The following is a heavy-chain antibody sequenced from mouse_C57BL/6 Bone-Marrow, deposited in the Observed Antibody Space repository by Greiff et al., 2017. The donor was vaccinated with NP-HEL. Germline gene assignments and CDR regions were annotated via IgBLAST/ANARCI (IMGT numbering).Heavy chain of an antibody. CDR1: GYTFTSYW. D-gene: IGHD2-3*01. CDR2: IYPGSGST. CDR3: AIYDGYYGYFDV. Sequence: QVHVKQPGAELVKPGASVKMSCKASGYTFTSYWITWVKQRPGQGLEWIGDIYPGSGSTNYNEKFKSKATLTVDTSSSTAYMQLSSLTSEDSAVYYCAIYDGYYGYFDVWGTGTTVTVSS. J-gene: IGHJ1*03. V-gene: IGHV1-55*01.